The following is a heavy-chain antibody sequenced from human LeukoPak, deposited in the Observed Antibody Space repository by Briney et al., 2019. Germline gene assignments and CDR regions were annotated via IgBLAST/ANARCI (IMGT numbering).Heavy chain of an antibody. CDR2: INPNSGDT. CDR1: GYTFIDYY. D-gene: IGHD3-9*01. CDR3: SRGYYDILTGHYQRSLWSDP. J-gene: IGHJ5*02. V-gene: IGHV1-2*02. Sequence: ASVKVSCRASGYTFIDYYIYWVRQAPGQGLEWMGWINPNSGDTNSAQKFQGRVTMTRDASISTAYMELNRLRSDDTAVYYCSRGYYDILTGHYQRSLWSDPWGQGTQVTVSS.